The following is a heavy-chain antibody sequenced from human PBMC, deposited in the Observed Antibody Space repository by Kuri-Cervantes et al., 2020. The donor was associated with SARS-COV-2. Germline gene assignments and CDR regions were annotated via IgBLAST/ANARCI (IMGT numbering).Heavy chain of an antibody. CDR1: GFTFSRYA. CDR3: ARDRVGVHDS. D-gene: IGHD2-21*01. CDR2: ISYDGSNK. Sequence: GESLKISCAASGFTFSRYAMHWVRQAPGKGLEWVAVISYDGSNKDYTASGKGRFTISRDNSQNTLYLQVKSLRTEDTALYYCARDRVGVHDSWGQGTLVTVSS. V-gene: IGHV3-30-3*01. J-gene: IGHJ4*02.